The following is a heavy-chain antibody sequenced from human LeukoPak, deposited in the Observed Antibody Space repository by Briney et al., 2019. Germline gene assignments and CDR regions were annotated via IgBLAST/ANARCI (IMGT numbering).Heavy chain of an antibody. CDR1: GYTFTGCY. V-gene: IGHV1-2*02. Sequence: ASVKVSCKASGYTFTGCYMHWVRHAPGQGPEWMGWINPYSGGTNYAQKFQGRVTMTRDTSISTAYMDLSRLRSDDTAVYYCATTRTLRDGYNLHFWGQGTLVTVSS. J-gene: IGHJ4*02. CDR3: ATTRTLRDGYNLHF. D-gene: IGHD5-24*01. CDR2: INPYSGGT.